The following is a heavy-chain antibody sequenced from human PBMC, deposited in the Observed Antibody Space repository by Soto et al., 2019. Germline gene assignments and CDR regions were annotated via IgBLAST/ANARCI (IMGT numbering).Heavy chain of an antibody. CDR3: ASERTRGFDP. Sequence: QVQLVQSGAEVKKPGASVKVSCKASGYTFTSYDINWVRQATGQGLEWMGWMNPNSGNTAYAQKFLGRVTMTSNSSISTAYMALSSLRSEDTAVYYCASERTRGFDPWGQGTRVTVSS. CDR2: MNPNSGNT. CDR1: GYTFTSYD. J-gene: IGHJ5*02. V-gene: IGHV1-8*01.